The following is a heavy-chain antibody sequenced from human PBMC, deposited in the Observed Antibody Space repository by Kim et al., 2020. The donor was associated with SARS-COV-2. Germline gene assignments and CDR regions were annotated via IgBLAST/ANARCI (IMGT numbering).Heavy chain of an antibody. Sequence: GGSLRLSCAASGFTFSSYGMHWVRQAPGKGLEWVAVISYDGSNKYYADSVKGRFTISRDNSKNTLYLQMNSLRAEDTAVYYCARPTSGGYYYGMDVWGQGTTVTASS. CDR3: ARPTSGGYYYGMDV. J-gene: IGHJ6*02. D-gene: IGHD2-15*01. CDR1: GFTFSSYG. CDR2: ISYDGSNK. V-gene: IGHV3-30*03.